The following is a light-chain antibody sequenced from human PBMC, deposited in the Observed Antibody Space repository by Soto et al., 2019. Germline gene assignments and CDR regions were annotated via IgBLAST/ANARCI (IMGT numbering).Light chain of an antibody. CDR3: NSYREDHPRFYV. V-gene: IGLV2-14*03. J-gene: IGLJ1*01. CDR2: DVG. CDR1: HSDIGNYNY. Sequence: QSALTQPASVSGSPGQSITISCTGTHSDIGNYNYVSWYQHLPGKAPTLMIYDVGSRPSGVSSRFSGSKSGNTASLAISGLQAEDEADYYCNSYREDHPRFYVFGTGTKLTVL.